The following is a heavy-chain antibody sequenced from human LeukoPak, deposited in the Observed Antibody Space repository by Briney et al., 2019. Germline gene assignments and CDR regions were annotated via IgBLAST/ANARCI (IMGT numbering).Heavy chain of an antibody. J-gene: IGHJ4*02. Sequence: PGGSLRLSCAASGFTFSGYTMTWVRQAPGKGLEWVSSISNSSTYIYYADSVKGRFTISRDNVQNSLSLQLNSLRAEDTAVYYCAGWVCSSTSCYYFDYWGQGSLVVVSS. V-gene: IGHV3-21*01. D-gene: IGHD2-2*01. CDR2: ISNSSTYI. CDR3: AGWVCSSTSCYYFDY. CDR1: GFTFSGYT.